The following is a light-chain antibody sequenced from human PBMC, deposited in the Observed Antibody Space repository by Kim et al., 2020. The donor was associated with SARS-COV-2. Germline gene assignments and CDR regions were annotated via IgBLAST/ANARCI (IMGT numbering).Light chain of an antibody. CDR2: EDN. CDR3: QSYDSSTPVV. V-gene: IGLV6-57*01. Sequence: KTVTISCTRSSGSIASNYVQWYQQRPGSSPTTVIYEDNQRPSGVPDRFSGSIDSSSNSASLTISGLKTEDEAYYYCQSYDSSTPVVFGGGTQLTVL. CDR1: SGSIASNY. J-gene: IGLJ2*01.